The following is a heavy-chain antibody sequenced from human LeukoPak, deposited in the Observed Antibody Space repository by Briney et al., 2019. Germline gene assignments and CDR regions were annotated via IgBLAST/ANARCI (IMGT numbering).Heavy chain of an antibody. Sequence: GGSLRLSCAASGFIFGGYAMHWVRQAPGKGLQWLAVISYDGGKTCYADSVEGRFTISRDNSKSTVYLEINSLRSEDTAIYYCARGSNDFWSGSQLEYWGQGTLVTVSS. CDR3: ARGSNDFWSGSQLEY. CDR2: ISYDGGKT. V-gene: IGHV3-30-3*01. D-gene: IGHD3-3*01. CDR1: GFIFGGYA. J-gene: IGHJ4*02.